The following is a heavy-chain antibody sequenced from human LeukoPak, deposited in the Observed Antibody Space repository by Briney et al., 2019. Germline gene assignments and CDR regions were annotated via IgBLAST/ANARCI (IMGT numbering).Heavy chain of an antibody. Sequence: SVTVSCTASGYIFNGYYMHWGRQAAGQGLEGRRWINTNSGGTNYAQKVQGRVTMTRDTSISTAYMELSRLRSDDTAVYYCARVRAASYYYYYYMDVWGKGTTVTVSS. CDR3: ARVRAASYYYYYYMDV. J-gene: IGHJ6*03. D-gene: IGHD5-18*01. CDR1: GYIFNGYY. CDR2: INTNSGGT. V-gene: IGHV1-2*02.